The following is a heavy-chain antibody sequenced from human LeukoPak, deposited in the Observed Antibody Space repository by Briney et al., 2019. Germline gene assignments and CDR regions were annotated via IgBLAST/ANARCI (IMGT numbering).Heavy chain of an antibody. CDR1: GFTFSNYA. CDR3: AKTYMWSIDAFHI. V-gene: IGHV3-23*01. D-gene: IGHD2-8*02. Sequence: GGSLRLSCAASGFTFSNYAMSWVRQAPGKGLEWVSGITARADSTYYADSVKGRVTISRDNSKITLFLQLNSLRAEDAAVYYCAKTYMWSIDAFHIWGQGTMVTVSS. CDR2: ITARADST. J-gene: IGHJ3*02.